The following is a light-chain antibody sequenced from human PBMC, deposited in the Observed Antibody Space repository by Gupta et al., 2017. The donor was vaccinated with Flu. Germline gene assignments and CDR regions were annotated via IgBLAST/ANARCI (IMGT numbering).Light chain of an antibody. J-gene: IGLJ3*02. CDR2: EVS. V-gene: IGLV2-8*01. CDR3: SSYAGNFKLV. Sequence: QSALTQPPSASGSPGQSVTISCSGTSSDVGAYKYVSWYQQYPGKAPKLILSEVSKRPSGVPDRFSGSKSGNTASLTVSGPQPEDEADYYCSSYAGNFKLVFGGGTKVTVL. CDR1: SSDVGAYKY.